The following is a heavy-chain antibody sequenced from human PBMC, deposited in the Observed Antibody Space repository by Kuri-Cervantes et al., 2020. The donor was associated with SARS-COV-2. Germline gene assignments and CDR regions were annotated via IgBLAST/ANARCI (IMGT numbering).Heavy chain of an antibody. CDR3: ARVAEYGSGDFDY. V-gene: IGHV1-18*04. J-gene: IGHJ4*02. CDR2: IFGSNGYI. Sequence: ASVKVSCKAFGYIFTTFAMNWVRQAPGQGLEWMGWIFGSNGYITYAQKFQGRVTMTTDTSTSTAYMELRGLRSDDTAVYYCARVAEYGSGDFDYWGQGTLVTVSS. D-gene: IGHD3-10*01. CDR1: GYIFTTFA.